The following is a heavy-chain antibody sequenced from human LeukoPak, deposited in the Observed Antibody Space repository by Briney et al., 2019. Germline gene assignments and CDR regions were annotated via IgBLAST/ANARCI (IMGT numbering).Heavy chain of an antibody. V-gene: IGHV3-48*03. Sequence: PGGSLRLSCAASGFTFSSYDMNWVRQAPGKGLEWVSYISGSGGTIYYADSVKGRFTISRDNANNSLYLQMNSLRAEDTAVYYCARGALKCDPCFFDRWGHGTLVTVSS. CDR2: ISGSGGTI. D-gene: IGHD2-21*01. J-gene: IGHJ4*01. CDR3: ARGALKCDPCFFDR. CDR1: GFTFSSYD.